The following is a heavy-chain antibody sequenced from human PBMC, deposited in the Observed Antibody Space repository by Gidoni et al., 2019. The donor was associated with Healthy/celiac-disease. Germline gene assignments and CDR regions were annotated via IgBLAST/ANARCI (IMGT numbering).Heavy chain of an antibody. CDR2: INHSGST. CDR1: GGSFSGYY. Sequence: QVQLQQWGAGLLKPSETLSLTCAVYGGSFSGYYWSWIRQPPGKGLEWIGEINHSGSTNYNPSLKSRVTISVDTSKNQFSLKLSSVTAADTAVYYCARGNRRYSYYYYYGMDVWGQGTTVTVSS. D-gene: IGHD5-18*01. CDR3: ARGNRRYSYYYYYGMDV. J-gene: IGHJ6*02. V-gene: IGHV4-34*01.